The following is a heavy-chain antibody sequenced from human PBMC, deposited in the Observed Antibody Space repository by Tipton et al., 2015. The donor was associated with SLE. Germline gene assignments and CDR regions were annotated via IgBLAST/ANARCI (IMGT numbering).Heavy chain of an antibody. Sequence: TLSLTCTVSGGSISSSTYYWVWIRQPPGKGLEWIASIYYSGSTYYNPSLKSRVTISLDMSKNQFSLKLSSVTAADTAVYYCARASWDYRGSGSFSDYWGQGTLVTVSA. CDR1: GGSISSSTYY. J-gene: IGHJ4*02. CDR3: ARASWDYRGSGSFSDY. V-gene: IGHV4-39*07. D-gene: IGHD3-10*01. CDR2: IYYSGST.